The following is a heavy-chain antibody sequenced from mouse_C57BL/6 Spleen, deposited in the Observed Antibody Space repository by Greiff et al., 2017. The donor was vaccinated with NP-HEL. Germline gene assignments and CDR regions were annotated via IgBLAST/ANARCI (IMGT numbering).Heavy chain of an antibody. CDR3: AGRDSSLDY. D-gene: IGHD3-2*01. V-gene: IGHV1-39*01. Sequence: EVQLQQSGPELVKPGASVKISCKASGYSFTDYNMNWVTQSNGKSLEWIGVINPNYGTNSYNQKFKGKATLTVDQSSCTAYMHLNSLTSEDSEVYYCAGRDSSLDYWCQGTTLTVSS. CDR2: INPNYGTN. J-gene: IGHJ2*01. CDR1: GYSFTDYN.